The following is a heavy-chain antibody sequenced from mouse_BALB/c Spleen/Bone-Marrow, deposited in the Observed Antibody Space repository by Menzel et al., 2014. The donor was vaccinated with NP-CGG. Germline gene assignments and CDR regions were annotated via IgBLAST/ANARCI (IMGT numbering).Heavy chain of an antibody. J-gene: IGHJ3*01. CDR1: GYTFTIYY. Sequence: QVQLQQSGAELVKPGASVKLSCKASGYTFTIYYMFWVKQRPGQGLEWIGEINPSNGGTNFTEKFKSKATLTVDKSSSTAYMQLSSLTSENSAVYYCTRNGPDSSGYPAGFAYWGQGTLVTVSA. D-gene: IGHD3-2*01. V-gene: IGHV1S81*02. CDR2: INPSNGGT. CDR3: TRNGPDSSGYPAGFAY.